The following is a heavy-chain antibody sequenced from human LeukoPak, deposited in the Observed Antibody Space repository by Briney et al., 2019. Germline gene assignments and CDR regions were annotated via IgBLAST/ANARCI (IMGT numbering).Heavy chain of an antibody. CDR1: GDSVSRSDSY. CDR2: IYYSGRT. V-gene: IGHV4-39*01. CDR3: ARRRYYDGSGYLE. J-gene: IGHJ1*01. D-gene: IGHD3-22*01. Sequence: SETLSLTCSVSGDSVSRSDSYWDWIRQPPGKGLEWIGTIYYSGRTYYSPSLKSRVTMSVDPSNNQFSLNLRSVTAADAAVYYCARRRYYDGSGYLEWGQGTLLSVSS.